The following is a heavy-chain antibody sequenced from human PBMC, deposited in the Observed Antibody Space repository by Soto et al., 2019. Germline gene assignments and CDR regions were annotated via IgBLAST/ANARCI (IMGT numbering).Heavy chain of an antibody. CDR3: ARYSNNWFQTEGMDV. V-gene: IGHV4-4*07. CDR1: VDSITTYY. CDR2: IDTSGNT. Sequence: PSATLSLTCTVSVDSITTYYWSWIRQPAGKGLEWIGRIDTSGNTNYNPSLKSRVTMSVDTSKKQFSLKLTSVTAADTAVYYCARYSNNWFQTEGMDVWGQGTTV. D-gene: IGHD6-13*01. J-gene: IGHJ6*02.